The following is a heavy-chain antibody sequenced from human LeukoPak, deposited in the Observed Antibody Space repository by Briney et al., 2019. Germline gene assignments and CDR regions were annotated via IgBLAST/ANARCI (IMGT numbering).Heavy chain of an antibody. Sequence: GGSLRLSCAASGFTFSSYSMNWVRQAPGKGLEWVSSISSSSSYIYYADSVKGRFTISRDNAKNSLYLQMNSLRAEDTAVYYCAKDLIAAAGTLFHYWGQGTLVTVSS. V-gene: IGHV3-21*04. D-gene: IGHD6-13*01. CDR1: GFTFSSYS. J-gene: IGHJ4*02. CDR3: AKDLIAAAGTLFHY. CDR2: ISSSSSYI.